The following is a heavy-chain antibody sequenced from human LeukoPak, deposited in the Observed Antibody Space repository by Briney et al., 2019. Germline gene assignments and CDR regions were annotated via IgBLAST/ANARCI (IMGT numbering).Heavy chain of an antibody. CDR1: GYTFTSYD. D-gene: IGHD6-19*01. CDR3: ARAGIAVAAFDI. J-gene: IGHJ3*02. Sequence: ASVKVSCKASGYTFTSYDINWVRQAPGQGLEWLGWMSPNNGNTNYAQKLQGRVTMTTDTSTSTAYMELRSLRSDDTAVYYCARAGIAVAAFDIWGQGTMVTVSS. CDR2: MSPNNGNT. V-gene: IGHV1-18*01.